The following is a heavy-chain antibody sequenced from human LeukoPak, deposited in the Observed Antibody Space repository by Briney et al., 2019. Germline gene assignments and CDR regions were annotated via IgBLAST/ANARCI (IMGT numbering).Heavy chain of an antibody. V-gene: IGHV3-23*01. Sequence: PGGSLRLSCAASGFTFGDFVMNWVRQAPGKGLEWVSSITGHADKTFYADSVKGRFTVSRDNSKNTVYLQMDRLRADDTALYFCATRSCSGHNCGYFAYWGHGTLVTVSS. CDR1: GFTFGDFV. CDR2: ITGHADKT. CDR3: ATRSCSGHNCGYFAY. J-gene: IGHJ4*01. D-gene: IGHD2-15*01.